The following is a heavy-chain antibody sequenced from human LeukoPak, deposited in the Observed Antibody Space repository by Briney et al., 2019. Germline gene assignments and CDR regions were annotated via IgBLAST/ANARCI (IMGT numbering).Heavy chain of an antibody. CDR3: ARDSGDGSGTYYPYGMDV. D-gene: IGHD3-10*01. CDR2: ISRSSTDT. Sequence: PGGSLRLSCAASGFTFTDFYMSWIRQAPGKGLEWLSDISRSSTDTNYADSGKGRFTISRDNAENSLSLQMNSLRAEDTAVYYCARDSGDGSGTYYPYGMDVWGQGTTVTVSS. CDR1: GFTFTDFY. V-gene: IGHV3-11*06. J-gene: IGHJ6*02.